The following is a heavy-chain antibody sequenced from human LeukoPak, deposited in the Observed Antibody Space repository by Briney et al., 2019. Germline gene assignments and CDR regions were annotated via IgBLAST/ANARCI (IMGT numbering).Heavy chain of an antibody. J-gene: IGHJ4*02. Sequence: GGSLRLSCAASGDTFSSYGMHWGRQAPGKGLEWGAFVHFDVTTKYSGDSVKGRFTVSRDNSKDILYLQMDSLSPEDTAVYYCAKDQCTRTRYDGYPGHWGQGTLVAVSS. CDR3: AKDQCTRTRYDGYPGH. D-gene: IGHD3/OR15-3a*01. V-gene: IGHV3-30*02. CDR2: VHFDVTTK. CDR1: GDTFSSYG.